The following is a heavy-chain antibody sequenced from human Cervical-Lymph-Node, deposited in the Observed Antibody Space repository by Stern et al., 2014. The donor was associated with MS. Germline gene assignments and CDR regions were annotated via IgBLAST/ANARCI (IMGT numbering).Heavy chain of an antibody. CDR1: GGSINNYY. CDR2: IYFSGST. V-gene: IGHV4-59*01. Sequence: QVQLQESGPGLVKPSETLSLTCIVSGGSINNYYWSWIRQPPGKGLEWIGHIYFSGSTTYNPSLKSRFTISVDTSKKQVSLSLTSVTAADTAVYYCARVGGTYYNYLDPWGQGTMVTVSS. J-gene: IGHJ5*02. CDR3: ARVGGTYYNYLDP. D-gene: IGHD5-24*01.